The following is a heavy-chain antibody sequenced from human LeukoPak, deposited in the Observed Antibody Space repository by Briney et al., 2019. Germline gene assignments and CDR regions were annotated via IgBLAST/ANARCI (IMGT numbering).Heavy chain of an antibody. J-gene: IGHJ4*02. CDR1: GFTFSSYG. Sequence: GGSLRLSCAASGFTFSSYGMHWVRQAPGKGLEWVAFIRYDGSNKYYADSVKGRFTISRDNSKNTLYLQMNRLRAEDTAVYYCAKARRELWFGELFNWGQGTLVTVSS. CDR2: IRYDGSNK. V-gene: IGHV3-30*02. D-gene: IGHD3-10*01. CDR3: AKARRELWFGELFN.